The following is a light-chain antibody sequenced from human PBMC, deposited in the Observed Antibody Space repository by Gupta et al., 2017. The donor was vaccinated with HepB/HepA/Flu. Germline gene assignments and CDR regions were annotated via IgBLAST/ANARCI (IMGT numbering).Light chain of an antibody. CDR2: GAS. J-gene: IGKJ1*01. CDR1: QSVRSN. Sequence: EIVMTQSPVTLSVSPGERATLSCRASQSVRSNLAWYQQKPGQPPRLLIYGASTRANGIPARFSGSGSGTEFTLTISSLQSEDFADYHCQQNNSCPWAFGQGTKVEIK. CDR3: QQNNSCPWA. V-gene: IGKV3-15*01.